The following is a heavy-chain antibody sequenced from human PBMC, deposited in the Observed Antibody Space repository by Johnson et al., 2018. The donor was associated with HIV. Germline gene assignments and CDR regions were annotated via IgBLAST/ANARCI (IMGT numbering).Heavy chain of an antibody. CDR3: ARDRAPVYSSSSTPFDAFDI. V-gene: IGHV3-30*02. CDR2: TQYDGSNK. CDR1: GFTFDDYA. J-gene: IGHJ3*02. D-gene: IGHD6-6*01. Sequence: QVQVVESGGGLVQPGRSLRLSCAASGFTFDDYAMHWVRQAPGKGLEWVAFTQYDGSNKYYADSVKGRFTISRDNSKKTLYLQMSRLRAEDTAVYYCARDRAPVYSSSSTPFDAFDIWGQGTMVTVSS.